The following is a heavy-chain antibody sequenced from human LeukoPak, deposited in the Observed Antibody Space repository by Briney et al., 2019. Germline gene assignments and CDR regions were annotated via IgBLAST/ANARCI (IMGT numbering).Heavy chain of an antibody. J-gene: IGHJ4*02. CDR3: ARAGRYCSGGSCYYIY. Sequence: ASVKVSCKASGYTFTGYYMHWVRQAPGQGPEWMGRINPNSGGTNYAQKFQGRVIMTRDTSISTAYMELSRLRSDDTAVYYCARAGRYCSGGSCYYIYWGQGTLVTVSS. CDR2: INPNSGGT. V-gene: IGHV1-2*06. D-gene: IGHD2-15*01. CDR1: GYTFTGYY.